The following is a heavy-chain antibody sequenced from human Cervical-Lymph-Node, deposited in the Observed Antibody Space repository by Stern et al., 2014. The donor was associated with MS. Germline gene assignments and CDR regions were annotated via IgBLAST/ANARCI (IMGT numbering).Heavy chain of an antibody. CDR3: ARGLLGSENAFDI. Sequence: QVQLVQSGAEVKKHGASVKVSCKASGYTFTSYGISWVRQAPGQGLEWMGWISATNVTPNYAQKLQCRVTMTTDYSTSTAYMELRSLRSDDTAVYYCARGLLGSENAFDIWGQWTMVTVSS. CDR1: GYTFTSYG. D-gene: IGHD2-15*01. V-gene: IGHV1-18*01. CDR2: ISATNVTP. J-gene: IGHJ3*02.